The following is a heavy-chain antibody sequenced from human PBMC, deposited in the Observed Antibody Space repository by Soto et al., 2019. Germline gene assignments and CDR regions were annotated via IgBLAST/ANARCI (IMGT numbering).Heavy chain of an antibody. Sequence: GGSLRLSCAASGFTFSSYAMSWVCQTPGKGLEWVSAISGSGGSTYYADSVKGRFTISRDNSKNTLYLQMNSLRAEDTAVYYCAKINLYSSGWYRGSFDYWGQGTLVTVSS. CDR1: GFTFSSYA. CDR3: AKINLYSSGWYRGSFDY. V-gene: IGHV3-23*01. CDR2: ISGSGGST. J-gene: IGHJ4*02. D-gene: IGHD6-19*01.